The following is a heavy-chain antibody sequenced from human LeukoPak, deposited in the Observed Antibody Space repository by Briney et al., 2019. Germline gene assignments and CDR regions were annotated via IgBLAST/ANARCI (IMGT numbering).Heavy chain of an antibody. J-gene: IGHJ4*02. V-gene: IGHV1-2*06. CDR2: INPNSGGT. Sequence: GASVKVSCKASGYTFTGYYMHWVRQAPGQGLEWVGRINPNSGGTNYAQKFQGRVTMTRDTSISTAYMELRSLRSDDTAVYYCARDPSNTSGNNPYFDYWGQGTLVTVSS. CDR3: ARDPSNTSGNNPYFDY. D-gene: IGHD6-19*01. CDR1: GYTFTGYY.